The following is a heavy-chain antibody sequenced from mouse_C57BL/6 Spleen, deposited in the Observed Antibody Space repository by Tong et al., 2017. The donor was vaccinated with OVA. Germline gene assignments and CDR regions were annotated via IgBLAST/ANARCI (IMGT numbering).Heavy chain of an antibody. CDR1: GYTFTDYN. D-gene: IGHD1-1*02. CDR2: INPSNGGT. J-gene: IGHJ4*01. V-gene: IGHV1-18*01. Sequence: EVQLQESGPELVKPGASVKIPCKASGYTFTDYNMDWVKQSHGKSLEWIGNINPSNGGTNYNEKFKSKATLTVDKSSSTAYMQLSSLTSEDSAVYYCARRGGRDYAMDYWGQGTSVTVSS. CDR3: ARRGGRDYAMDY.